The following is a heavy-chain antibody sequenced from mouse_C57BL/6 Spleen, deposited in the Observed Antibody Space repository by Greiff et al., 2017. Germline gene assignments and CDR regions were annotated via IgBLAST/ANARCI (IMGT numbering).Heavy chain of an antibody. D-gene: IGHD1-1*01. CDR2: IYPGSGST. CDR1: GYTFTSYW. V-gene: IGHV1-55*01. J-gene: IGHJ4*01. Sequence: QVQLQQPGAELVKPGASVKMSCKASGYTFTSYWITWVKQRPGQGLEWIGDIYPGSGSTNYNEKFKSKATLTVETSSSTAYMQLSSLTSEDSAVYYCARGTTVAMDYWGQGTSVTVSS. CDR3: ARGTTVAMDY.